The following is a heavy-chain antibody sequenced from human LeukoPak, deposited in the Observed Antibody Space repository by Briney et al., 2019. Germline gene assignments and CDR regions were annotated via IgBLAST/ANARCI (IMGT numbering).Heavy chain of an antibody. CDR2: ITSSSSYI. Sequence: GGSLRLSCAASGFTFSSYSMNWVRQAPGKGLEWVSSITSSSSYIYYAHSVRGRFTISRDNAKNSLYLQMNSLRAEDTAVYYCARDPSSGWYLKGWFDPWGQGTLVTVSS. CDR1: GFTFSSYS. CDR3: ARDPSSGWYLKGWFDP. D-gene: IGHD6-19*01. V-gene: IGHV3-21*01. J-gene: IGHJ5*02.